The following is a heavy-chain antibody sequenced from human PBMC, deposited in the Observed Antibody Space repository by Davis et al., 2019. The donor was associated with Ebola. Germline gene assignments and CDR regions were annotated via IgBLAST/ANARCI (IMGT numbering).Heavy chain of an antibody. CDR1: GFTFSSYS. CDR2: ISVSGGTT. V-gene: IGHV3-23*01. CDR3: AKDLHSYGYESGAFDI. Sequence: GGSLRLSCAASGFTFSSYSMNWVRQAPGKGLEWVSGISVSGGTTYYADSVKGRFTISRDNSKNTLYLQMNSLRAEDTAVYYCAKDLHSYGYESGAFDIWGQGTMVTVSS. J-gene: IGHJ3*02. D-gene: IGHD5-18*01.